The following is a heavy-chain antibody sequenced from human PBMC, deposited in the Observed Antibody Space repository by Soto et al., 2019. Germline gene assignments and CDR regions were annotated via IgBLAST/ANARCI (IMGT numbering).Heavy chain of an antibody. Sequence: QVQLVESGGGVVQPGRSLRLSCAASGFTFSSYGMHWVRQAPGKGLEWVAVIWYDGSNKYYADSVKGRFTISRDNSKNTLYLQMNSLRAEDTAVYYCAREKATGSWFSYYYGMDVWGQGTTVTVSS. D-gene: IGHD5-12*01. V-gene: IGHV3-33*01. CDR2: IWYDGSNK. J-gene: IGHJ6*02. CDR3: AREKATGSWFSYYYGMDV. CDR1: GFTFSSYG.